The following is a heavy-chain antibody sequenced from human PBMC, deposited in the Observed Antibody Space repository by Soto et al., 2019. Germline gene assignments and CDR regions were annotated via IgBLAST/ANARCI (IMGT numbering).Heavy chain of an antibody. V-gene: IGHV1-18*01. D-gene: IGHD2-2*01. Sequence: ASVKVSCKASGYTFTSYGISWVRQAPGQGLEWMGWISAYNGNTNYAQKLQGRVTMTTDTSTSTAYMELRSLRSDDTAVYYCARDRDIVVVPAATEYYYYYMDVWGKGTTVTVSS. CDR1: GYTFTSYG. CDR3: ARDRDIVVVPAATEYYYYYMDV. J-gene: IGHJ6*03. CDR2: ISAYNGNT.